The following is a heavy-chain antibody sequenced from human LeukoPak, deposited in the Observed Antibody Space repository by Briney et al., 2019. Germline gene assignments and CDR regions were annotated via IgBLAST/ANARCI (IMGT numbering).Heavy chain of an antibody. J-gene: IGHJ3*02. CDR1: GGSISSYY. Sequence: SETLSLTCTVSGGSISSYYWSWIRQPAGKGLEWIGRIYTSGSTNYNPSLKSRVTMSVDTSKNQFSLKLSSVTAADTAVYYCARDLWFGEDCDAFDIWGQGTMVTVSS. CDR2: IYTSGST. CDR3: ARDLWFGEDCDAFDI. D-gene: IGHD3-10*01. V-gene: IGHV4-4*07.